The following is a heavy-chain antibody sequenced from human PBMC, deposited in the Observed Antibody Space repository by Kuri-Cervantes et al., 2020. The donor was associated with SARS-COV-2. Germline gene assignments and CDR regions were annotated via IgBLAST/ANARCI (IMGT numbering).Heavy chain of an antibody. CDR3: ARSWGRSSSWYDAFDI. CDR2: ISTYNGNT. CDR1: GYTFTSSG. Sequence: ASVKVSCKASGYTFTSSGINWVRQAPGQGLEWMTWISTYNGNTNYAQKLQDRVTMATDTSTSTAYMELSSLRSEDTAVYYCARSWGRSSSWYDAFDIWGQGTMVTVSS. J-gene: IGHJ3*02. D-gene: IGHD6-13*01. V-gene: IGHV1-18*01.